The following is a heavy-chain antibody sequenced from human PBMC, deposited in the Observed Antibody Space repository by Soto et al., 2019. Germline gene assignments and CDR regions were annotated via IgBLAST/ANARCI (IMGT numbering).Heavy chain of an antibody. D-gene: IGHD1-26*01. V-gene: IGHV1-58*01. CDR3: ARDGEPLGGSLPPLPYYYGMDV. J-gene: IGHJ6*02. Sequence: SVKVSCKASGFTFTSSAVQWVRQARGQRLEWIGWIVVGSGNTNYAQKFQERVTITRDMSTSTAYMELSSLRSEDTAVYYCARDGEPLGGSLPPLPYYYGMDVWGQETTVTVSS. CDR2: IVVGSGNT. CDR1: GFTFTSSA.